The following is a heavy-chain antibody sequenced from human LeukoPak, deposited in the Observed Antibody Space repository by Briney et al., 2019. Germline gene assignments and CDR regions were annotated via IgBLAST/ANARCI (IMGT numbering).Heavy chain of an antibody. J-gene: IGHJ5*02. CDR3: ASSYYDILTGYSGWFDP. CDR2: IYSSGST. CDR1: GASISSGSNY. Sequence: SETLSLTCSVSGASISSGSNYWGWIRQPPGKTLEWIGSIYSSGSTYYNSSLQSRVIIIIDTPKNHFSLTLSSVTAADTAVYYCASSYYDILTGYSGWFDPWGQGTLVTVSS. D-gene: IGHD3-9*01. V-gene: IGHV4-39*07.